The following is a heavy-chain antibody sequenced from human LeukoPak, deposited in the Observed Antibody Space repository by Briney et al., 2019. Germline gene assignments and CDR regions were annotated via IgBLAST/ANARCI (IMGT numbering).Heavy chain of an antibody. V-gene: IGHV1-46*01. Sequence: ASVKVSCKASGYTFTSYYMHWVRQAPGQGLEWMGIINPSGGSTSYAQKFQGRVTMTRDTSTSTVYMELSSLRSEDTAVYYCARAPHYYGSGSYYSNLDYWGQGTLVTVSS. D-gene: IGHD3-10*01. CDR1: GYTFTSYY. J-gene: IGHJ4*02. CDR2: INPSGGST. CDR3: ARAPHYYGSGSYYSNLDY.